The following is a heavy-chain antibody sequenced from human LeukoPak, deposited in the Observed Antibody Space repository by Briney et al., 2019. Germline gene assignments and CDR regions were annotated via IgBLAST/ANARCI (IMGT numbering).Heavy chain of an antibody. Sequence: SETLSLTCTVSGGSISSSCYYWGWIRQPPGKGLEWIGSIYYSGSIYYNPSLKSRVTISVDTSKNQFSLKLSSVTAADTAVYYCARTDSTGYYLDAFDIWGQGTMVTVSS. J-gene: IGHJ3*02. CDR2: IYYSGSI. V-gene: IGHV4-39*07. D-gene: IGHD3-22*01. CDR1: GGSISSSCYY. CDR3: ARTDSTGYYLDAFDI.